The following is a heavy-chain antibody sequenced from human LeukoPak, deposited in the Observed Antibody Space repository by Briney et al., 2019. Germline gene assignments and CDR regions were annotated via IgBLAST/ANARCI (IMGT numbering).Heavy chain of an antibody. J-gene: IGHJ4*02. CDR2: ISSSGSTI. Sequence: GSLRLSCAASGFTFSSYAMSWVRQAPGKGLEWVSYISSSGSTIYYADSVKGRFTISRDNAKNSLYLQMNSLRAEDTAVYYCARRYDSSGWTDYWGQGTLVTVSS. D-gene: IGHD3-22*01. CDR1: GFTFSSYA. CDR3: ARRYDSSGWTDY. V-gene: IGHV3-48*04.